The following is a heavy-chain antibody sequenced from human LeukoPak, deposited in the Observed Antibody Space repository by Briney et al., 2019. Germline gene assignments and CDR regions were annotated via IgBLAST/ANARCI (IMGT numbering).Heavy chain of an antibody. CDR1: GGSFSGYY. CDR2: INHSGST. D-gene: IGHD6-6*01. CDR3: ASRIAARPDNWFDP. Sequence: SETLSLTCAVYGGSFSGYYWSWIRQPPGKGLEWIGEINHSGSTNYNPSLKSRVTISVDTSKNQFSLKLSSVTAADTAVYYCASRIAARPDNWFDPWGQGTLVTVSS. J-gene: IGHJ5*02. V-gene: IGHV4-34*01.